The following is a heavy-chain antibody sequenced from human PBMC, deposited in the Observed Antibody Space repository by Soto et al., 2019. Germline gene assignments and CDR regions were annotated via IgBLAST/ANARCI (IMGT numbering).Heavy chain of an antibody. CDR2: IYGPGYT. CDR3: AASVTTAGAYDV. D-gene: IGHD4-17*01. CDR1: GFSVSSKY. V-gene: IGHV3-53*01. J-gene: IGHJ3*01. Sequence: PGGSLRLSCAASGFSVSSKYMIWVRQVPGKGLGWVSAIYGPGYTYYPESARGRFTISRDTSKNTVSLQMSGLRAEDTAVYYCAASVTTAGAYDVWGLGTKGTVSS.